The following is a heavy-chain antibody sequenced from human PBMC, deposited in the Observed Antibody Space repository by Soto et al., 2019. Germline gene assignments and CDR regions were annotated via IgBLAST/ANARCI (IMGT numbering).Heavy chain of an antibody. D-gene: IGHD2-2*01. J-gene: IGHJ5*02. CDR3: ATLYCSSTSCYSHNWFDP. CDR1: GFSFSSYG. CDR2: ISYDGSNK. Sequence: PGGSLRLSCAASGFSFSSYGMHWVRQAPGKGLEWVAVISYDGSNKYYADSVKGRFTISRDNSKNTLYLQMNSLRAEDTAVYYCATLYCSSTSCYSHNWFDPWGQGTLVTVSS. V-gene: IGHV3-30*03.